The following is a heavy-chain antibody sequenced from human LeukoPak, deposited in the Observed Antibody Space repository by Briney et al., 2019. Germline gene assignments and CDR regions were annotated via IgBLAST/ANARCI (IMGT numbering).Heavy chain of an antibody. J-gene: IGHJ4*02. D-gene: IGHD3-10*01. CDR2: IKQDGSEQ. Sequence: GGYLRLSCAASGFPISGYWMDWVRQAPGKGMEWVANIKQDGSEQHYADSVKGRFTISRDNAKNSLYLEMNSLRGEDTAVYYCSRSLELWGQGALVTVSS. CDR3: SRSLEL. CDR1: GFPISGYW. V-gene: IGHV3-7*01.